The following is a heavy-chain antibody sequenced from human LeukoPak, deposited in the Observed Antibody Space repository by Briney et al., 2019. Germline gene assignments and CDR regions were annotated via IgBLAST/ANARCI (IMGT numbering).Heavy chain of an antibody. CDR1: GFIFSNHW. J-gene: IGHJ6*03. V-gene: IGHV3-21*01. D-gene: IGHD1-26*01. CDR2: ITSSSSYI. Sequence: GGSLRLSCAASGFIFSNHWMSWVRQAPGKGLEWLSSITSSSSYIYYADSVKGRFTISRDNAKNSLYLQMNSLRDEDTAVYYCARDPYSGSYGDYYYYYMDVWGKGTTVTISS. CDR3: ARDPYSGSYGDYYYYYMDV.